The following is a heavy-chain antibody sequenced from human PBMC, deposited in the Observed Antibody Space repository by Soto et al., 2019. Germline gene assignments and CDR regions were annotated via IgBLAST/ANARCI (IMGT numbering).Heavy chain of an antibody. Sequence: GGSLRLSCAASGFTFSSYSMNWVRQAPGKGLEWVGRSRDKPQGYSTAYAASVKGRFTTSRDESKNSAYLQMNSLKTEDTAVYYCVRATYFSDSSGYTRCLDYWGQGTLVTVSS. V-gene: IGHV3-72*01. D-gene: IGHD3-22*01. CDR1: GFTFSSYS. CDR3: VRATYFSDSSGYTRCLDY. J-gene: IGHJ4*02. CDR2: SRDKPQGYST.